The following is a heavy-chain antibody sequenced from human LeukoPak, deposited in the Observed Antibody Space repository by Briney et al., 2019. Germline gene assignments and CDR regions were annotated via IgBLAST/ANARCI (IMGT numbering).Heavy chain of an antibody. CDR1: AFTFSTYA. CDR2: ISALGGTT. J-gene: IGHJ4*02. V-gene: IGHV3-23*01. D-gene: IGHD2-15*01. CDR3: AKDTCSGGNCYFPFDF. Sequence: PGRSLRLSWVASAFTFSTYAMNWVRQAPGKGLEWISGISALGGTTYYADSVKGRFTISRDNSKDTLYLQMNSLRAEDTAVYFCAKDTCSGGNCYFPFDFWGQGTLVTVSS.